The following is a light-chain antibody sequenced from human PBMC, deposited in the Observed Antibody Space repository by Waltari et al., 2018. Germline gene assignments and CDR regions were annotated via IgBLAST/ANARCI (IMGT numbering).Light chain of an antibody. J-gene: IGLJ1*01. V-gene: IGLV1-44*01. Sequence: QSVLTQPPSASGTPGQRVTTPCSGSRSNTGSNTVNWYQQLPGTAPKLLIYSNNQRPSGVPDRFSGSKSGTSASLAISGLQSEDEADYYCAAWDDSLNGYVFGTGTKVTVL. CDR3: AAWDDSLNGYV. CDR2: SNN. CDR1: RSNTGSNT.